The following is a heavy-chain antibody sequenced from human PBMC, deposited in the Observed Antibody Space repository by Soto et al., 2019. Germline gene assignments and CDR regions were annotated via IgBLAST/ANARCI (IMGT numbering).Heavy chain of an antibody. CDR3: VKDDGGYPSTAPH. D-gene: IGHD3-22*01. J-gene: IGHJ4*02. CDR1: GITISNYP. V-gene: IGHV3-23*01. CDR2: ISGSGDRT. Sequence: EVQLLESGGGLVQPGGSLRLSCAASGITISNYPMSWVRQAPGKGLDWVSGISGSGDRTYYADSAKGRFTISKGISRNSLSLQLCSLGVEDTAVYFCVKDDGGYPSTAPHWGQGTLVTVSS.